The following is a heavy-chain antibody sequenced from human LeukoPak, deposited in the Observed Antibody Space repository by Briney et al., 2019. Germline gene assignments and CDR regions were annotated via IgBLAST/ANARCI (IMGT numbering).Heavy chain of an antibody. D-gene: IGHD3-16*01. CDR3: ARTWRGSGHHYDY. CDR1: GFTFSTYS. V-gene: IGHV3-21*01. CDR2: ISSSSTYI. Sequence: GGSLRLSCAASGFTFSTYSMNWVRQAPGKGLEWVSSISSSSTYIYYADSMKGRFTISRGNAKNSLYLQMNSLRAEDTAVYYCARTWRGSGHHYDYWGQGTLVTVSS. J-gene: IGHJ4*02.